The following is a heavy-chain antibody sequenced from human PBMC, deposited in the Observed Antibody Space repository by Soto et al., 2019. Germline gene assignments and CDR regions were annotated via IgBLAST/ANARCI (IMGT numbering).Heavy chain of an antibody. D-gene: IGHD5-12*01. Sequence: QVQLVESGGGVVQPGRSLRLSCAASGFTFSSYGMHWVRQAPGKGLEGVAVIWYDGSNKYYADSVKGRFTISRDNSKNTLYLQMNSRRAEDTAVYYCARDLEDGYNVPTGDFDYWGQGTLVTVSS. J-gene: IGHJ4*02. V-gene: IGHV3-33*01. CDR3: ARDLEDGYNVPTGDFDY. CDR2: IWYDGSNK. CDR1: GFTFSSYG.